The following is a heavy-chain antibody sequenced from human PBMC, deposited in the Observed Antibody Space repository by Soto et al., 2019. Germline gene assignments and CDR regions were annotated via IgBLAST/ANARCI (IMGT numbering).Heavy chain of an antibody. Sequence: TLSLTCAVLGGSISSGGYSWSWIRQPPGKGLEWIGYIYHSGSAIYPPSLKNRVTLSLDGSKNEFSLKVNSVTAADTAVYFCARSVILIGGSYKSLIRRNYFETWGQGNLVTVS. CDR1: GGSISSGGYS. V-gene: IGHV4-30-2*01. D-gene: IGHD3-3*01. J-gene: IGHJ4*02. CDR2: IYHSGSA. CDR3: ARSVILIGGSYKSLIRRNYFET.